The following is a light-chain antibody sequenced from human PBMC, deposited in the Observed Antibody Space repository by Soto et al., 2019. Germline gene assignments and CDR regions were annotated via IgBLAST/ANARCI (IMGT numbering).Light chain of an antibody. V-gene: IGKV1-39*01. CDR1: LNIYSY. Sequence: DIQMTQSPSSLSASVLDEVTIACGTSLNIYSYLNWYQQKPGKAPKLLMYSVSTLQTGVPSRFSGSGSGTDFTLSISSLQPEDFATYYCQQSYSSPWTFGQGTKVDIK. CDR2: SVS. CDR3: QQSYSSPWT. J-gene: IGKJ1*01.